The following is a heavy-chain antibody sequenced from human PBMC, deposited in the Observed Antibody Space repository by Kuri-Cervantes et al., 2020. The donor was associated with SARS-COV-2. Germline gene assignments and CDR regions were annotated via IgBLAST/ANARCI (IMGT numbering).Heavy chain of an antibody. V-gene: IGHV3-69-1*01. D-gene: IGHD4-17*01. Sequence: GESLKISCAASGFTFSDYYMNWVRQAPGKGLEWVSSISSSSTIYYADSVKGRFTISRDNAKNSLYLQMNSLRAEDTAVYYCAKDSSYGDMYYFDYWGQGTLVTVSS. J-gene: IGHJ4*02. CDR1: GFTFSDYY. CDR2: ISSSSTI. CDR3: AKDSSYGDMYYFDY.